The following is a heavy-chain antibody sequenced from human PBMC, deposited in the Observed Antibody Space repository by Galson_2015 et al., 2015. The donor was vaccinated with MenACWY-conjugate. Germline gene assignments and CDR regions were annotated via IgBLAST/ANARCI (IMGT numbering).Heavy chain of an antibody. Sequence: SLRLSCAASGFTFRSYWMSWVRQAPGKGLERVANIKQDGGEIYYLDSVKGRFTISRDNAKSSLYLHMNSLSAEDTAVYFCARILHQSSGSEFDYWGHGTLVTVSS. CDR1: GFTFRSYW. CDR3: ARILHQSSGSEFDY. V-gene: IGHV3-7*03. D-gene: IGHD3-22*01. CDR2: IKQDGGEI. J-gene: IGHJ4*01.